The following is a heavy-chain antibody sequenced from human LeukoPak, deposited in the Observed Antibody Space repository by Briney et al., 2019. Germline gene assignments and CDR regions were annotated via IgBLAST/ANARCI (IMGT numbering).Heavy chain of an antibody. CDR3: ATRTVADLDY. Sequence: PGGSLRLSCAASGFTFSSYAMSWVRQAPGKGLEWVSVIYSGGSTYYADSVKGRFTISRDNSKNTLYLQMNSLRAEDTAVYYCATRTVADLDYWGQGTLVTVSS. V-gene: IGHV3-66*01. J-gene: IGHJ4*02. D-gene: IGHD6-19*01. CDR2: IYSGGST. CDR1: GFTFSSYA.